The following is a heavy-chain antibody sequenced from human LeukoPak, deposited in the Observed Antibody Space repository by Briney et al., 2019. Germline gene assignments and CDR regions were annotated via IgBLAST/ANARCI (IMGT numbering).Heavy chain of an antibody. CDR3: AQTTGWPGFDL. D-gene: IGHD6-19*01. V-gene: IGHV4-59*08. J-gene: IGHJ4*02. Sequence: PSETLSLTCSASGASTSRIYWSWIRQSPGRTLEWIGHIYDGRDTKYNPSLTSRVTISVDTSRNQFSLSLTSVTAADTAIYYCAQTTGWPGFDLWGPGALVTVSS. CDR1: GASTSRIY. CDR2: IYDGRDT.